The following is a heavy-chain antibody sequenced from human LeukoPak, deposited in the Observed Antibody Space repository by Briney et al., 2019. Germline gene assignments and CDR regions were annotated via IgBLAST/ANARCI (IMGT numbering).Heavy chain of an antibody. D-gene: IGHD3-10*01. Sequence: GGSLRPSCAASGFTFSSHAMHWVRQAPGKGLEWVAVIPYDGSNKYYADSVKGRFTISRDNSKNTLYLQMNSLRAEDTAVYYCARDSHYYGSGDVWGKGTTVTVSS. V-gene: IGHV3-30*04. CDR2: IPYDGSNK. J-gene: IGHJ6*04. CDR1: GFTFSSHA. CDR3: ARDSHYYGSGDV.